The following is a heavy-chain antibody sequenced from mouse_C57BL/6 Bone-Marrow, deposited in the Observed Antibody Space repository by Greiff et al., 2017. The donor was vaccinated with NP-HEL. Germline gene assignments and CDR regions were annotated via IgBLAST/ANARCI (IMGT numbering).Heavy chain of an antibody. Sequence: QVQLQQSGAELVKPGASVKLSCKASGYTFTEYTIHWVKQRSGQGLEWIGWFYPGSGSIKYNEKFKDKATLTADKSSSTVYMELSRLTSEDSAVYVCARHEQVNSHYYDSSPPWFAYWGQGTLVTVSA. CDR1: GYTFTEYT. CDR2: FYPGSGSI. J-gene: IGHJ3*01. V-gene: IGHV1-62-2*01. D-gene: IGHD1-1*01. CDR3: ARHEQVNSHYYDSSPPWFAY.